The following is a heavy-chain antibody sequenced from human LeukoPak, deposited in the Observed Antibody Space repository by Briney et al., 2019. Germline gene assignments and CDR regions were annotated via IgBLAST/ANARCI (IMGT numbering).Heavy chain of an antibody. CDR3: ARDDGGSSSSRYYYYMDV. Sequence: SETLSLTCTVSGGSISSSSYYWGWIRQPPGKGLEWIGSIYYSGSTYYNPSLKSRVTISVDTSKNQFSLKLSSLTAADTAVYYCARDDGGSSSSRYYYYMDVWGKGTTVTVSS. CDR2: IYYSGST. CDR1: GGSISSSSYY. V-gene: IGHV4-39*02. D-gene: IGHD6-6*01. J-gene: IGHJ6*03.